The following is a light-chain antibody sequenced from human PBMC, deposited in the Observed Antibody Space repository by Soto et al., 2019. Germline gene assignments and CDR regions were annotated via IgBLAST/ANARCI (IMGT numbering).Light chain of an antibody. V-gene: IGKV1-5*01. J-gene: IGKJ1*01. Sequence: IQMTQSPSTLSASGGDRVTSACRASQSISRWLAWYQHRQGKDPKLLIYDVSTLESGVPSRFRGRGSGTEFTLPINRLQPDDFGTYYCQHYDSYSEAFGQGTQVDIK. CDR2: DVS. CDR3: QHYDSYSEA. CDR1: QSISRW.